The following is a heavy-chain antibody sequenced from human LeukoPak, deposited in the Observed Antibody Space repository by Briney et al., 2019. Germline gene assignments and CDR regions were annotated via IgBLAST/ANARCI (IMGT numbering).Heavy chain of an antibody. D-gene: IGHD3-22*01. CDR1: GYTFTSYD. CDR2: MNPNSGNT. CDR3: ARARRASYYYDSSGYYSRGFDY. Sequence: ASVKVSCKASGYTFTSYDINWVRQATGQGLEWMGWMNPNSGNTGYAQKFQGSVTITRNTSISTAYMELSSLRSEDTAVYYCARARRASYYYDSSGYYSRGFDYWGQGTLVTVSS. V-gene: IGHV1-8*03. J-gene: IGHJ4*02.